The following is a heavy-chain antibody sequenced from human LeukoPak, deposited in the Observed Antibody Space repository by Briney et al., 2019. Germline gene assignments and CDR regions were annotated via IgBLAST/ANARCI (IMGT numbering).Heavy chain of an antibody. D-gene: IGHD2-15*01. V-gene: IGHV4-39*07. CDR1: GGSISSSSYY. J-gene: IGHJ4*02. CDR3: ARMEVGYCSGGSCPYYFDY. Sequence: SETLSLTCTVSGGSISSSSYYWGWIRQPPGKGLEWIGSIYYSGSTYYNPSLKSRVTISVDTSKNQFSLKLSSVTAADTAVYYCARMEVGYCSGGSCPYYFDYWGQGTPVTVSS. CDR2: IYYSGST.